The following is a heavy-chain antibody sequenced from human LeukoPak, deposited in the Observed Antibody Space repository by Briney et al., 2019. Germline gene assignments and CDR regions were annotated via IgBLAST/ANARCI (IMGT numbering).Heavy chain of an antibody. CDR3: ARGGDKYSSGWPYFDY. CDR1: GGSIYSGGYY. V-gene: IGHV4-31*03. J-gene: IGHJ4*02. Sequence: SQTLSLTCTVSGGSIYSGGYYWSWIRQHPGKGLEWIGYIYYTGSTYYNPSLKSRVAISVDTSKNQFSLILSSVTAADTAVYYCARGGDKYSSGWPYFDYWGQGTLVTVSS. D-gene: IGHD6-19*01. CDR2: IYYTGST.